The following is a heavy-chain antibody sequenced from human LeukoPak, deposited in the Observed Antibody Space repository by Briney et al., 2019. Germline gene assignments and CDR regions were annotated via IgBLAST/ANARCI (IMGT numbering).Heavy chain of an antibody. J-gene: IGHJ4*02. CDR3: ARHGDGDGDASGKVFWPYDFDS. V-gene: IGHV4-59*08. CDR1: GGSISRYY. D-gene: IGHD3-10*01. Sequence: SETLSLTCTVSGGSISRYYWSWIRQPPGKGLEWIGYTYYSGGTNYNPSLKSRVTISVDTSKNQFSLKLSSVTAADTAVYYCARHGDGDGDASGKVFWPYDFDSWGQGTLVTVSS. CDR2: TYYSGGT.